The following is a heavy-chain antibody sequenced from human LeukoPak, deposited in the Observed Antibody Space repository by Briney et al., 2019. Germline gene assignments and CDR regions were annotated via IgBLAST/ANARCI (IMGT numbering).Heavy chain of an antibody. CDR2: ISAYNGNT. V-gene: IGHV1-18*01. CDR1: GYTFTSYG. D-gene: IGHD2-21*02. Sequence: ASVKVSCKASGYTFTSYGISWVRQAPGQGLEWMGWISAYNGNTNYAQKLQGRVTMTTDTSTSTAYMELRSLRSDDTAVYYCARVFFIGQYCGGDCYPHYFDYWGQGTLVTVSS. J-gene: IGHJ4*02. CDR3: ARVFFIGQYCGGDCYPHYFDY.